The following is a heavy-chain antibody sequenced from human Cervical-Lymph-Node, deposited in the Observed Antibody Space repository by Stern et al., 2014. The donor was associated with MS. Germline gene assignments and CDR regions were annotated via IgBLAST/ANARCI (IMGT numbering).Heavy chain of an antibody. CDR1: GYPLSEIS. D-gene: IGHD2-21*02. CDR2: FDPEHGET. CDR3: ATHRGRVTYYYGMDV. J-gene: IGHJ6*02. Sequence: VPLGQSGAEVKKPGASVKVSCKVSGYPLSEISMHWVRQAPGKGLEWMGGFDPEHGETRYAQKFQGRVTMAEDRSTDTAYMELSSLRSEDTAVYYCATHRGRVTYYYGMDVWGQGTTVTVSS. V-gene: IGHV1-24*01.